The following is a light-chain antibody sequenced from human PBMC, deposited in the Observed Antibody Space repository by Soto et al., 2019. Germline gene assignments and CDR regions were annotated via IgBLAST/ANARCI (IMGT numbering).Light chain of an antibody. CDR2: GAS. V-gene: IGKV3-20*01. CDR1: QSVSSN. Sequence: EIVMTQSPATLSVSPGERATLSCRASQSVSSNLAWYQQKPGQAPRLLIHGASTRATGIPDRFSGSGSGTAFTLTISRLEPEDFAVYFCQQYGSSPLTFGGGTKVDIK. CDR3: QQYGSSPLT. J-gene: IGKJ4*01.